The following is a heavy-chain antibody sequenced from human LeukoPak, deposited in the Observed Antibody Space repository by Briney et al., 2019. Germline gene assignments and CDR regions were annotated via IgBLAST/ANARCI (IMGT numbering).Heavy chain of an antibody. Sequence: GGSLRLSCAASGLTFSTYAMHWVRQGPGKRLEYVAAISTNGDGTYYANSVRGRFTISRDNSKNTPYLQMGSLRAEDMAVYYCARYSGSCYNSWGQGTLVTVSS. CDR2: ISTNGDGT. CDR1: GLTFSTYA. V-gene: IGHV3-64*01. J-gene: IGHJ4*02. D-gene: IGHD2-15*01. CDR3: ARYSGSCYNS.